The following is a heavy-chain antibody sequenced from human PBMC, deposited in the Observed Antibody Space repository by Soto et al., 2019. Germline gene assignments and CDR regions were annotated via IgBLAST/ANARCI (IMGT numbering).Heavy chain of an antibody. D-gene: IGHD4-17*01. J-gene: IGHJ4*02. CDR3: ARTTAFES. V-gene: IGHV3-7*05. CDR2: IKEDGSEK. Sequence: EVQLVESGGGLVQPGGSLRLSCAASGFTFSSYWMSWVRQAPGKGLELVANIKEDGSEKNYVDSVKGRFTISRDNAKNSLYLQMHSLRAEDTAVYYCARTTAFESWGQGTLVTVSS. CDR1: GFTFSSYW.